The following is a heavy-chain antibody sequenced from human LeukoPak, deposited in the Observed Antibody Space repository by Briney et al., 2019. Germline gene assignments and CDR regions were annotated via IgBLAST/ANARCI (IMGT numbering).Heavy chain of an antibody. CDR2: ISSSSSYI. V-gene: IGHV3-21*01. CDR3: ARDPGYCSGGSCPFDY. D-gene: IGHD2-15*01. Sequence: GSLRLSCAASGFTFSSYSMNWVRQAPGKGLEWVSSISSSSSYIYYADSVKGRFTISRDNAKNSLYLQMNSLRAEDTAVYYCARDPGYCSGGSCPFDYWGQGTLVTVSS. J-gene: IGHJ4*02. CDR1: GFTFSSYS.